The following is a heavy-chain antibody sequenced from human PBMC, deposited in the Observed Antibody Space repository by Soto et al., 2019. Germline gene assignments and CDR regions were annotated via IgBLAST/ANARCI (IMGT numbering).Heavy chain of an antibody. V-gene: IGHV1-2*04. J-gene: IGHJ5*02. CDR2: INPNSGGT. D-gene: IGHD2-2*02. CDR1: GYTFTGYY. Sequence: GASVKVSCKASGYTFTGYYMHWVRQAPGQGLEWMGWINPNSGGTNYAQKFQGWVTMTRDTSISTAYMELSRLRSDDTAVYYCARDLGYCSSTSCHKWFDPWGQGTLVTVSS. CDR3: ARDLGYCSSTSCHKWFDP.